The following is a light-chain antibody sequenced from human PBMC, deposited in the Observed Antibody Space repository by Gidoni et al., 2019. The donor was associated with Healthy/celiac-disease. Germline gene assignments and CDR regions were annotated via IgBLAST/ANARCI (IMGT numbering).Light chain of an antibody. V-gene: IGKV3-20*01. CDR2: GAS. Sequence: EIVLTQSPGTLFLSPGERATLSCRASQSVRSSYLAWYQQKPGQAPRLLIYGASSRATGIPDRFSGSGSGTDFTLTISRLEPEDFAVYYCQQYGSSPLITFGGGTKVEIK. J-gene: IGKJ4*01. CDR1: QSVRSSY. CDR3: QQYGSSPLIT.